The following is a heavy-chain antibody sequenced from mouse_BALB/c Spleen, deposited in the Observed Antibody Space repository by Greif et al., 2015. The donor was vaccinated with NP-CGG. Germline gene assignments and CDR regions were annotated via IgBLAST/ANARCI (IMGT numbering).Heavy chain of an antibody. V-gene: IGHV1-7*01. CDR3: ASYYYGSSYAMDY. D-gene: IGHD1-1*01. J-gene: IGHJ4*01. CDR2: INPSTGYT. Sequence: QVQLQQSGAELAKPGASVKMSCKASGYTFTSYWMHWVKQRPGQGLEWIGYINPSTGYTEYNQKFKDKATLTAGKSSSTAYMQLSSLTSEDSAVYYCASYYYGSSYAMDYWGQGTSVTVSS. CDR1: GYTFTSYW.